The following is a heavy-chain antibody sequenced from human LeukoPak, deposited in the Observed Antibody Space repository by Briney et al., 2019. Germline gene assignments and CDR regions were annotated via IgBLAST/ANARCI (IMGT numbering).Heavy chain of an antibody. J-gene: IGHJ4*02. V-gene: IGHV3-30-3*01. Sequence: PGRSLRLSCAASGFTFSSYAMHWVRQAPGKGLEWVAVISYDGSNKYYADSVKGRFTISRDNSKNTLYLQMNSLRAEDTAVYYCARALSSGRLDYWGQGTLVTVSP. CDR1: GFTFSSYA. D-gene: IGHD6-19*01. CDR3: ARALSSGRLDY. CDR2: ISYDGSNK.